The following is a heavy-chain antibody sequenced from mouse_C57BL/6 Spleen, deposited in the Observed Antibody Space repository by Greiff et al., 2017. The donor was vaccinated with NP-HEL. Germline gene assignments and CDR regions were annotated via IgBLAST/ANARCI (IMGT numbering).Heavy chain of an antibody. CDR1: GFTFSDYG. Sequence: EVKLMESGGGLVKPGGSLKLSCAASGFTFSDYGMHWVRQAPEKGLEWVAYISSGSSTIYYADTVKGRFTISRDNAKNTLFLQMTSLRSEDTAMYYCARAYYSNYQAWFAYWGQGTLVTVSA. V-gene: IGHV5-17*01. J-gene: IGHJ3*01. CDR2: ISSGSSTI. D-gene: IGHD2-5*01. CDR3: ARAYYSNYQAWFAY.